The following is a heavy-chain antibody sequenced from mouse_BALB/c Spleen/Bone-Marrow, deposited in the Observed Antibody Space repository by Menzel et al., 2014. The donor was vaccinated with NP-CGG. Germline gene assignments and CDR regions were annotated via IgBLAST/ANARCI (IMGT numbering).Heavy chain of an antibody. V-gene: IGHV3-6*02. CDR3: ASGNYFNIDY. CDR1: GYSITSGYY. CDR2: ISYDGSN. Sequence: VQLKESGPGLVKPSQSLSLACSVTGYSITSGYYWNWIRQFPGNKLEWMGYISYDGSNNYNPSLKNRIPITRDTSKNQFFLKLNSVTTEDTATYYCASGNYFNIDYWGQGTTLTVSS. D-gene: IGHD2-1*01. J-gene: IGHJ2*01.